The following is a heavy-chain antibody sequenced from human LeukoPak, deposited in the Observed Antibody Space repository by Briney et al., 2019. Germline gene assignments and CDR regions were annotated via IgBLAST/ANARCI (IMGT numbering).Heavy chain of an antibody. J-gene: IGHJ4*02. V-gene: IGHV3-23*01. Sequence: PGGSLRPSCAASGFTLSSYAMSWVRQAPGKGLEWVSTISGSGGNTYYADSAKGRFTISRDNSKNRVYLQMNSLRAEDTAVYYCARRGDRSGYDFDYWGQGTLVTVSS. CDR1: GFTLSSYA. D-gene: IGHD3-22*01. CDR2: ISGSGGNT. CDR3: ARRGDRSGYDFDY.